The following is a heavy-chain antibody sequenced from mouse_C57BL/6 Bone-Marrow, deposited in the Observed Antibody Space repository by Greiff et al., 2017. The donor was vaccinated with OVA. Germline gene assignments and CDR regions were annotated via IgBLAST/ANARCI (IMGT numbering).Heavy chain of an antibody. J-gene: IGHJ2*01. CDR2: IHPNSGST. CDR3: ARGRLWLRIFDY. D-gene: IGHD2-2*01. Sequence: QVQLQQPGAELVKPGASVKLSCKASGYTFTSYWMHWVKQRPGQGLEWIGMIHPNSGSTNSNEKFKSKATLTVDKSSSTAYMQLSSLTSEDSAVYYCARGRLWLRIFDYWGQGTTLTVSS. V-gene: IGHV1-64*01. CDR1: GYTFTSYW.